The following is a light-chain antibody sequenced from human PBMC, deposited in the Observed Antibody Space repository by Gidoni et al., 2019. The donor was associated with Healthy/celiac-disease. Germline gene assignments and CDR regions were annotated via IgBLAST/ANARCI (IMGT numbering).Light chain of an antibody. CDR2: KAS. CDR3: QQYNSYSWT. J-gene: IGKJ1*01. V-gene: IGKV1-5*03. Sequence: DIQMTQSPPTLSASVGDRVTITCRASQSISSWLAWYQQKPGKAPKLLIYKASSLESGVPSRFSGSGSGTEFTFTISSLQPEDFATYYCQQYNSYSWTFGQGTKVEIK. CDR1: QSISSW.